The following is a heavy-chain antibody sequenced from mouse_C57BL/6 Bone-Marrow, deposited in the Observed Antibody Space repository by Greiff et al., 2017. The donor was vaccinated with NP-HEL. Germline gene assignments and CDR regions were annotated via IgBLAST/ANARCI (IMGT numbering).Heavy chain of an antibody. CDR1: GYTFTRYW. Sequence: QVQLQQPGTELVKPGASVKLSCKASGYTFTRYWMHWVKQRPGQGLAWIGNINPSNGGTNYNEKFKSKATLTVDKSSSTAYMQLSSLTSEDSAVYYCARYYYGSKGFAYWGQGTLVTVSA. CDR3: ARYYYGSKGFAY. J-gene: IGHJ3*01. V-gene: IGHV1-53*01. CDR2: INPSNGGT. D-gene: IGHD1-1*01.